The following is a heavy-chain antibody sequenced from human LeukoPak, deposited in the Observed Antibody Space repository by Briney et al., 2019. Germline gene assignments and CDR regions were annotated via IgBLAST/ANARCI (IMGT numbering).Heavy chain of an antibody. Sequence: GGSLRLSCAASGFTFSSYGMHWVRQAPGKGLEWVAVISYDGSNKYYADSVKGRFTISRDNSKNTLYLQMNSLRAEDTAVYYCARDPVSSGYYSEYFQHWGQGTLVTVSS. D-gene: IGHD3-22*01. V-gene: IGHV3-30*19. CDR3: ARDPVSSGYYSEYFQH. CDR1: GFTFSSYG. CDR2: ISYDGSNK. J-gene: IGHJ1*01.